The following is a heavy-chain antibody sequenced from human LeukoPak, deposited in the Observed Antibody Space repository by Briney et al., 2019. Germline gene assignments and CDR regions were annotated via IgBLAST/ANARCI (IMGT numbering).Heavy chain of an antibody. Sequence: PSETLSLTCTVSDGSISSYYWSWIRQPTGKGLEWIGYIYYSGSTNYNPSLKSRVTISVDTSKNQFSLKLSSVTAADTAVYYCARGVPIVATFDYWGQGTLVTVSS. V-gene: IGHV4-59*01. CDR2: IYYSGST. CDR1: DGSISSYY. CDR3: ARGVPIVATFDY. D-gene: IGHD5-12*01. J-gene: IGHJ4*02.